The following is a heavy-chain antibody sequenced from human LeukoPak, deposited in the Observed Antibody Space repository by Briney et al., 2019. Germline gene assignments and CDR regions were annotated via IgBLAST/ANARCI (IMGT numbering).Heavy chain of an antibody. CDR3: GRGGIAAAASGIDY. V-gene: IGHV4-30-2*01. D-gene: IGHD6-13*01. Sequence: KGLEWIGYIYQNGSTYYNLTLKSRVTISVDRTKTQFSLNLSSVCTPEPAVSYCGRGGIAAAASGIDYWGQGTLVAVSS. J-gene: IGHJ4*02. CDR2: IYQNGST.